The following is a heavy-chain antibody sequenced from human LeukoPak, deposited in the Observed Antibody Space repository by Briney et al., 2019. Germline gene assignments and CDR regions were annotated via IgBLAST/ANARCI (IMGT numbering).Heavy chain of an antibody. CDR3: ARRGDSSGYYYPVQGFDP. D-gene: IGHD3-22*01. CDR1: GGSISSGDYY. CDR2: IYYSGST. Sequence: SETLSLTCTVSGGSISSGDYYWSWIRQPPGEGLEWIGYIYYSGSTYYNPSLKSRVTISVDTSKNQFSLKLSSVTAADTAVYYCARRGDSSGYYYPVQGFDPWGQGTLVTVSS. V-gene: IGHV4-30-4*01. J-gene: IGHJ5*02.